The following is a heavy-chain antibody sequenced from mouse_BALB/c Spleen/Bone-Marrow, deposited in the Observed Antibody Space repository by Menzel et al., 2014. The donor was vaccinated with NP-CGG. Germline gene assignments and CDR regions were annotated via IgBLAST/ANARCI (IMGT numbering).Heavy chain of an antibody. J-gene: IGHJ3*01. V-gene: IGHV4-1*02. CDR2: INPDSSTI. CDR1: GFDFSRYW. D-gene: IGHD1-1*01. Sequence: EVKLMESGGGLVQPGESLKPSCAASGFDFSRYWMSWVRQAPGKGLEWIGEINPDSSTINYTPSLKDKFIISRDNAKNTLYLQMSKVRSEDTALYYCERLSYYGRFAYWGQGTLVTVSA. CDR3: ERLSYYGRFAY.